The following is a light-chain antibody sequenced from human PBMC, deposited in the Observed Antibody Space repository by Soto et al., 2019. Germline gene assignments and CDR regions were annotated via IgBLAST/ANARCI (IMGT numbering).Light chain of an antibody. J-gene: IGKJ4*01. CDR3: QQYGSSPFT. CDR2: GAS. Sequence: EIVLTQSPGTLSLSPGERSTLSCRTSKSDSSSYLAWYQQKPGQAPRLLIYGASSRATGIPDRFSGSGSGTDFTLTISRLEPEDFAVYYCQQYGSSPFTFGGGTKVEIK. CDR1: KSDSSSY. V-gene: IGKV3-20*01.